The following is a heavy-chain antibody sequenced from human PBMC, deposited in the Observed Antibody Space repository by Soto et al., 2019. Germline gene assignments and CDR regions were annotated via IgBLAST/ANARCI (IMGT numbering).Heavy chain of an antibody. Sequence: ASVKVSCKASGYTFTGYYMHWVRQAPGQGLEWMGWINPNSGGTNYAQKFQGWVTMTRDTSISTAYMELSRLRSDDTAVYYCARELTYYYDSSGYIFDYWGQGTLVTVSS. CDR3: ARELTYYYDSSGYIFDY. CDR2: INPNSGGT. CDR1: GYTFTGYY. V-gene: IGHV1-2*04. D-gene: IGHD3-22*01. J-gene: IGHJ4*02.